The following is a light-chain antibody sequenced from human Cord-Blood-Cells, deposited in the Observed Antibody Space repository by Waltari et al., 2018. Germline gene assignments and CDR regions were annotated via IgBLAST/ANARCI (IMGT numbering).Light chain of an antibody. CDR2: GAS. V-gene: IGKV3-15*01. J-gene: IGKJ2*01. Sequence: EIVMTQFPATLSVSPGARATLSSSASQSVSSTLDWYQQKPGQAPRLLIYGASTRATGIPSRFSGSGSGTEFTLTISSLQSEDFAVYYCQQYNSWPNTFGQGTKLEIK. CDR3: QQYNSWPNT. CDR1: QSVSST.